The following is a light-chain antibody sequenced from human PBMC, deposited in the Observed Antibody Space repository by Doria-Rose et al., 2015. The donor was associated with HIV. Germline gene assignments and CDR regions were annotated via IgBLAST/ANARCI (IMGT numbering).Light chain of an antibody. CDR2: GNT. Sequence: QSVLTQPPSVSGAQGQRVAISCTGSSSNIGAGFDVNWYQQFPGTAPKLLIHGNTNRPSGVPDRFSGSKSGTSASLAISGLRAEDEADYYCQSYDSRLSVYVFGTGTKFTVL. J-gene: IGLJ1*01. CDR3: QSYDSRLSVYV. CDR1: SSNIGAGFD. V-gene: IGLV1-40*01.